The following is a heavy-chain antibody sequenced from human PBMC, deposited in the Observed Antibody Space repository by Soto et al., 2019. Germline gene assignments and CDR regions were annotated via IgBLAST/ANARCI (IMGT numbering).Heavy chain of an antibody. Sequence: TLSLTCAVSGGSISSGGYSWSWIRQPPGKGLEWIGYIYHSGSTYYNPSLKSRVTISVDRSKNQFSLKLSSVTAADTAVYYCARNSYDSSGYLDYWGQGTLVTVSS. CDR3: ARNSYDSSGYLDY. J-gene: IGHJ4*02. CDR2: IYHSGST. V-gene: IGHV4-30-2*01. D-gene: IGHD3-22*01. CDR1: GGSISSGGYS.